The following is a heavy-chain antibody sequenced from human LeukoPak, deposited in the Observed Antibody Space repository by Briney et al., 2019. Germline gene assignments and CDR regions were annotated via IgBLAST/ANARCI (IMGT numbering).Heavy chain of an antibody. CDR2: MNPNSGNT. Sequence: ASVKVSCRASGYTFTSYDINWVRQATGQGLEWMGWMNPNSGNTGYAQKFQGRVTMTRNTSISTAYMELSSLRSEDTAVYYCARMDYDSSGYTYWGQGTLVTVSS. CDR1: GYTFTSYD. J-gene: IGHJ4*02. CDR3: ARMDYDSSGYTY. V-gene: IGHV1-8*01. D-gene: IGHD3-22*01.